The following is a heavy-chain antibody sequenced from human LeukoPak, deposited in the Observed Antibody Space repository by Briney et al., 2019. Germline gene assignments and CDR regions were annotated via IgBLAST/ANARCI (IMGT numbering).Heavy chain of an antibody. CDR3: ATYSSGWKFEH. D-gene: IGHD6-19*01. J-gene: IGHJ4*02. CDR2: IKTRTSGGTP. V-gene: IGHV3-15*01. CDR1: GFIFKNAW. Sequence: GGSLRPSCAASGFIFKNAWMTWVRQAPGKGLEWGGRIKTRTSGGTPDYAAPARGRFIISRDDSNSTLHLQMDNLNTEDAGVYYCATYSSGWKFEHWGQGTLVSVSS.